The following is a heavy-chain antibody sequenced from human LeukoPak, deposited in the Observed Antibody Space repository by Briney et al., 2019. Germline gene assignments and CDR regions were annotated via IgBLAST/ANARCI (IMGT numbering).Heavy chain of an antibody. J-gene: IGHJ6*03. CDR3: ARDLYSSSWYDYYYYYYMDV. CDR2: ISSSGSTI. D-gene: IGHD6-13*01. Sequence: GGSLRLSCVASGFTVSSNYMSWIRQAPGKGLEWVSYISSSGSTIYYADSVKGRFTISRDNAKNSLYLQMNSLRAEDTAVYYCARDLYSSSWYDYYYYYYMDVWGKGTTVTVSS. V-gene: IGHV3-11*04. CDR1: GFTVSSNY.